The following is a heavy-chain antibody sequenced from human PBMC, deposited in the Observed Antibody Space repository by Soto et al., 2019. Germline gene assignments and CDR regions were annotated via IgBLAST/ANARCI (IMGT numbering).Heavy chain of an antibody. Sequence: SETLSLTCTVSGGSISSGGYYWSWIRQHPGKGLEWIGYIYYSGSTYYNPSLKSRVTISVDTSKNQFSLKLSSVTAADTAVYYCARASGEDTAMADPEFDYWGQATLVTVSS. CDR1: GGSISSGGYY. D-gene: IGHD5-18*01. J-gene: IGHJ4*02. V-gene: IGHV4-31*03. CDR2: IYYSGST. CDR3: ARASGEDTAMADPEFDY.